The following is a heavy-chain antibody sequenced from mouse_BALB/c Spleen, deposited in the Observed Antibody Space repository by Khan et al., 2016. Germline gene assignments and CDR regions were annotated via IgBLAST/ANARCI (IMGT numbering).Heavy chain of an antibody. D-gene: IGHD2-3*01. CDR1: GDSITSGF. J-gene: IGHJ2*01. CDR2: ITYSGST. CDR3: ARYSLYCFDY. Sequence: EVQLQESGPSLVKPSQTLSLTCSVTGDSITSGFWHWIRKFPGNKLEYMGYITYSGSTFYNPSLKSRISITRDTSKNQYYLQLKSETTEDEATYYCARYSLYCFDYWGQGTTLTVSS. V-gene: IGHV3-8*02.